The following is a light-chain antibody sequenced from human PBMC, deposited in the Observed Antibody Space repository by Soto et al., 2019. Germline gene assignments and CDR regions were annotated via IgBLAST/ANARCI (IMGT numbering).Light chain of an antibody. Sequence: EIVLTQSSGTLSLSPGERATLSCRASQSVSNNYLAWYQQKPGQAPRLLIYGASNRATGIPDRFSGSGSGTDFTITISRLGPEDFAVYYCQQYGSSGTFGQGTKVDIK. CDR1: QSVSNNY. CDR3: QQYGSSGT. CDR2: GAS. J-gene: IGKJ1*01. V-gene: IGKV3-20*01.